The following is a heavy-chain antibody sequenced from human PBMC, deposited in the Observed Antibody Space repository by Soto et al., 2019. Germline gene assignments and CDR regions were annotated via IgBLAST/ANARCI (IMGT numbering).Heavy chain of an antibody. Sequence: GGSLRLSCAASGFTFSSYWMSWVRQAPGKGLEWVANIKQDGSEKYYVDSVKGRFTISRDNAKNSLYLQMNSLRAEDTAVYYCAREDRTQGWLQLSYFDYWGQGTLVTVSS. D-gene: IGHD5-12*01. CDR1: GFTFSSYW. J-gene: IGHJ4*02. V-gene: IGHV3-7*05. CDR2: IKQDGSEK. CDR3: AREDRTQGWLQLSYFDY.